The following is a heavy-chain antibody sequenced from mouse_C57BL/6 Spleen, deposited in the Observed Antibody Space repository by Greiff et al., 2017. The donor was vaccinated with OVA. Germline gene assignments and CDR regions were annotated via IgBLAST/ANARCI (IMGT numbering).Heavy chain of an antibody. D-gene: IGHD1-1*01. J-gene: IGHJ2*01. CDR3: AREGGITTAPGGY. Sequence: QVQLQQPGAELVKPGASVKLSCKASGYTFTSYWMHWVKQRPGQGLEWIGMIHPNSGSTNYNEKFKSKATLTVDKSSSTAYMQLRSLTSEDSAVDYCAREGGITTAPGGYWGQGTTLTVSS. CDR2: IHPNSGST. CDR1: GYTFTSYW. V-gene: IGHV1-64*01.